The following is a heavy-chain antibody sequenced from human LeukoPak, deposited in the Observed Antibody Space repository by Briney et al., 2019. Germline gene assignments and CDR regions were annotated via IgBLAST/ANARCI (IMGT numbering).Heavy chain of an antibody. V-gene: IGHV3-48*01. CDR3: VRVKGTYFDY. CDR1: GFPLSSYS. D-gene: IGHD1-1*01. Sequence: GGSLRLSCTASGFPLSSYSINWVRQAPGKGLEWISYTSSSSSNIYYLDSVQGRLTVSRDNERNSLFLQIDSPRAEDTAVYYCVRVKGTYFDYWGQGSLVTVSS. J-gene: IGHJ4*02. CDR2: TSSSSSNI.